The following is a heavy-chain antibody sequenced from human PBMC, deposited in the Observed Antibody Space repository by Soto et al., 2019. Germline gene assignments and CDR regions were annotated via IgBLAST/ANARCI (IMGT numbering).Heavy chain of an antibody. V-gene: IGHV4-30-4*01. Sequence: PSETLSLTCTVSGDSIGNINYYWSWIRQPPGKGLEWIGYIYYSGSTYYNPSLKSRVTISVDKAKSQFSLNVSSVTAADTAMYYCARDSGYGASDIWGQGTMVTVSS. D-gene: IGHD4-17*01. J-gene: IGHJ3*02. CDR2: IYYSGST. CDR3: ARDSGYGASDI. CDR1: GDSIGNINYY.